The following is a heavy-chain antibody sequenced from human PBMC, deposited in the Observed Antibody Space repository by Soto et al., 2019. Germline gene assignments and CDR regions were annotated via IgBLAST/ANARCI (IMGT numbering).Heavy chain of an antibody. D-gene: IGHD3-3*01. CDR2: IYHSGST. Sequence: QLQLQESGSGLVKPSQTLSLTCAVSGGSISSGGYSWSWIRQPQGKGLEWIGYIYHSGSTYYNPSHQRRVTISVDRSKNQFSLKLSSVTAADTAVYSCARSQYYDFWSGYYRKGDAFDIWGQGTMVTVSS. CDR3: ARSQYYDFWSGYYRKGDAFDI. CDR1: GGSISSGGYS. J-gene: IGHJ3*02. V-gene: IGHV4-30-2*01.